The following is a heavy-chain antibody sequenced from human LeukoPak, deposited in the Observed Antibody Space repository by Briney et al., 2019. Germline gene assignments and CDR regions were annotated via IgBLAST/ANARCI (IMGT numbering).Heavy chain of an antibody. D-gene: IGHD2-21*01. J-gene: IGHJ6*02. Sequence: GRPLRLSCAASGFTFSSYGMHWVRQAPGKGLEWVAVISYDGSNKYYADSVKGRFTISRDNSKNTLYLQMNSLRAEDTAVYYCAKDIQVYYYYGMDVWGQGTTVTVSS. V-gene: IGHV3-30*18. CDR3: AKDIQVYYYYGMDV. CDR2: ISYDGSNK. CDR1: GFTFSSYG.